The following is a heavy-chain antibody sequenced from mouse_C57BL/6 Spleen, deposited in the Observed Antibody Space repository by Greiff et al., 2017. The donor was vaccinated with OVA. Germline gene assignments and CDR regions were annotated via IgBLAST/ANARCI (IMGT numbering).Heavy chain of an antibody. Sequence: QVTLKVSGPGILQSSQTLSLTCSFSGFSLSTSGMGVSWIRQPSGKGLEWLAHIYWDDDKRYNPSLKSRPTISKDTSRNQVFLKITSVDTADTATYYGARGDSSGYGDYAMDYWGQGTSVTVSS. J-gene: IGHJ4*01. V-gene: IGHV8-12*01. CDR3: ARGDSSGYGDYAMDY. CDR2: IYWDDDK. D-gene: IGHD3-2*02. CDR1: GFSLSTSGMG.